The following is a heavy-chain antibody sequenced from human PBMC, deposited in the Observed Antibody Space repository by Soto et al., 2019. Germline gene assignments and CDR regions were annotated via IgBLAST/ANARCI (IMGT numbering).Heavy chain of an antibody. Sequence: GASVKVSCKASGYTFTTYHMHWVRQAPGQGLEWMGVINPSSGSTVYSQRFQGRVMMTRDTSTTTVYMELSSLRSEDTAVYHCARAQAWDINDYWGQGTLVTVSS. CDR1: GYTFTTYH. CDR3: ARAQAWDINDY. J-gene: IGHJ4*02. D-gene: IGHD1-26*01. V-gene: IGHV1-46*03. CDR2: INPSSGST.